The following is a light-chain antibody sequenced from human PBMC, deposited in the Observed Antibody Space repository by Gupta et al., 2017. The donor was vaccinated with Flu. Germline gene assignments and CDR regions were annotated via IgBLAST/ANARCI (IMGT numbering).Light chain of an antibody. CDR2: AAS. V-gene: IGKV1-39*01. Sequence: GDRVTITCRASQSISYFLNWYQQKPGKAPMLLIYAASSLQSGVPSRFSGSGSETDFTLTTSSLQPEDFATYYCQQSFSTPQTFGQGTKLEIK. J-gene: IGKJ1*01. CDR3: QQSFSTPQT. CDR1: QSISYF.